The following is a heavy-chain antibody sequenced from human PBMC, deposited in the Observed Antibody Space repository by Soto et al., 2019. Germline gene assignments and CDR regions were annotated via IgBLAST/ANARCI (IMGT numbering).Heavy chain of an antibody. Sequence: ASVKVSCKPSGYTFTGYGISWVRQATGQGLEWMGWMNPNRGDTVYAQKLQGRLTMTRNTAISTAYMELSSLRSEDTAVYYCARGLGSSVWGNFWGR. CDR3: ARGLGSSVWGNF. J-gene: IGHJ2*01. CDR2: MNPNRGDT. D-gene: IGHD6-19*01. V-gene: IGHV1-8*02. CDR1: GYTFTGYG.